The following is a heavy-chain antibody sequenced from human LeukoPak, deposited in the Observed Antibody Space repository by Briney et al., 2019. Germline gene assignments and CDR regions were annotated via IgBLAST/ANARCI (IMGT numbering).Heavy chain of an antibody. D-gene: IGHD3-9*01. J-gene: IGHJ4*02. CDR2: IIPIFGTA. CDR3: ARSELDDILTGYLYYFDY. Sequence: ASVKVSCKASGGTFSSYAISWLRQAPGQGLEWMGGIIPIFGTANYAQKFQGRVTITADNSTSTAYMELSSLRSEDTAVYYCARSELDDILTGYLYYFDYWGQGTLVTVSS. CDR1: GGTFSSYA. V-gene: IGHV1-69*06.